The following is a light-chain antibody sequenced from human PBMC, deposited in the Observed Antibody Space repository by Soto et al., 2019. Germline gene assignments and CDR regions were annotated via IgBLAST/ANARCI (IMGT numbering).Light chain of an antibody. CDR2: DAF. CDR3: QQYNNWPIT. Sequence: DLVLTPSPESLAVSLGERATINCKSSQSVFYASTNKNYLAWYHQKPGQAPRLLIYDAFTRATGIPDRFSGSGSGADFTLTISSLQSEDFAVYYCQQYNNWPITFGQGTRLEIK. CDR1: QSVFYASTNKNY. V-gene: IGKV4-1*01. J-gene: IGKJ5*01.